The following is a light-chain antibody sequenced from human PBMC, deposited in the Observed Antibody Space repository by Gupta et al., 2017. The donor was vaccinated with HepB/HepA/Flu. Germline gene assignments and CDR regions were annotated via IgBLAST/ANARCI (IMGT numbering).Light chain of an antibody. CDR2: DVT. V-gene: IGLV2-14*03. Sequence: QSALPQPASVSGSPGQSLSISCPGTSSDIGGYNFVPWYHHHPGKAPRLIIYDVTSRPLVVSTRFSGSRSGSTASLTISGFQAEDEGDYYCSSDTTISTLVFGGGTKVTVL. J-gene: IGLJ2*01. CDR1: SSDIGGYNF. CDR3: SSDTTISTLV.